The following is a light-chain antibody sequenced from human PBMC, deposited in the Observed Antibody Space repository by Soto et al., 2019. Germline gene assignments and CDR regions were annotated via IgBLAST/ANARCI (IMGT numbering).Light chain of an antibody. CDR3: QQYNSYSPVYT. CDR2: DAS. J-gene: IGKJ2*01. CDR1: QSISSW. V-gene: IGKV1-5*01. Sequence: DIQMTQSPSTLSASVGDRVTITCRASQSISSWLAWYQQKPGKAPNLLIYDASSLESGVPSRFSGSGSGTEFTLTISSLQPDDFATYYCQQYNSYSPVYTFGQGTKLEIK.